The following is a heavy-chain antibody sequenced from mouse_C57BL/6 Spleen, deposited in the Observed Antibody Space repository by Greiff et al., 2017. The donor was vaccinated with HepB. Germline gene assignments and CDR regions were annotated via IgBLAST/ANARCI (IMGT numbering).Heavy chain of an antibody. CDR2: IHPNSGST. D-gene: IGHD4-1*01. CDR1: GYTFTSYW. J-gene: IGHJ4*01. V-gene: IGHV1-64*01. CDR3: ERVENWGAMDY. Sequence: VQLQQPGAELVKPGASVKLSCKASGYTFTSYWMHWVKQRPGQGLEWIGMIHPNSGSTNYNEKFKSKATLTVDKSSSTAYMQLSSLTSEDSAVYYCERVENWGAMDYWCQGTSDTVSS.